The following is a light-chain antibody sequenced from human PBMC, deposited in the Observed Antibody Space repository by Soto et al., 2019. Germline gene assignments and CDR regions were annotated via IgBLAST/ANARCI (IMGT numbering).Light chain of an antibody. V-gene: IGLV2-14*01. CDR1: SSDVGGYNY. CDR2: EVS. Sequence: QSALTQPASVSGSPGQSITISCTGTSSDVGGYNYVSWYLQHPGKAPKLMIYEVSNRPSGVSNRFSGSKSGNTASLTISGHQAEDEADYYCSSYTSRSTLYVFGTGTKVSVL. J-gene: IGLJ1*01. CDR3: SSYTSRSTLYV.